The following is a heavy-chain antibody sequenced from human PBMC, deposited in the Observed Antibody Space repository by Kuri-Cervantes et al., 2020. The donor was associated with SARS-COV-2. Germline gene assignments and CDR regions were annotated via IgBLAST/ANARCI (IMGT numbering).Heavy chain of an antibody. J-gene: IGHJ3*02. D-gene: IGHD2-2*02. Sequence: ASVKVSCKASGYTFTGYYIHWVRQAPGQGLEWMGWINPNFGGTNYAQEFQGRVTMTRDTSISTAYMKVSSLRSDDTAVYYCARGDCGSTGCYKSFGDAFDIWGQGTTVTVSS. V-gene: IGHV1-2*02. CDR3: ARGDCGSTGCYKSFGDAFDI. CDR2: INPNFGGT. CDR1: GYTFTGYY.